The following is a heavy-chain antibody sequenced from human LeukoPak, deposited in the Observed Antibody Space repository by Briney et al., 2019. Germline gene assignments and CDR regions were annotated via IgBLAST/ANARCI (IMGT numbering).Heavy chain of an antibody. J-gene: IGHJ6*03. CDR3: ARDYYYDSSGYYWPHYYYYYYMDV. CDR1: GGTFSSYA. CDR2: IIPIFGTA. D-gene: IGHD3-22*01. Sequence: ASVKVSCKASGGTFSSYASSWVRQAPGQGLEWMGGIIPIFGTANYAQKFQGRVTITADKSTSTAYMELSSLRSEDTAVYYCARDYYYDSSGYYWPHYYYYYYMDVWGKGTTVTVSS. V-gene: IGHV1-69*06.